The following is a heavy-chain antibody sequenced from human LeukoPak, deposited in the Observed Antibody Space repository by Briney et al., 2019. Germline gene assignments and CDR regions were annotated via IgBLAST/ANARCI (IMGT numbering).Heavy chain of an antibody. CDR3: ATYYFDSTGYRRGAFDI. Sequence: SETLSLTCAVYGGSFSGYYWSWIRQPPGKGPEWIGEINHSGSTNYNPSLKSRVTISVDTSKNQFSLKLSSVTAADTAVYYCATYYFDSTGYRRGAFDIWGQGTTVTVSS. J-gene: IGHJ3*02. CDR1: GGSFSGYY. CDR2: INHSGST. D-gene: IGHD3-22*01. V-gene: IGHV4-34*01.